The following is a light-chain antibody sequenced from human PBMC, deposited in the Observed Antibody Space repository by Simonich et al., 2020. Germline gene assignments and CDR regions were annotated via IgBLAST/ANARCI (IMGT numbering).Light chain of an antibody. Sequence: SYVLTQPPSVSVAPGKTARITCGGNNIGSKSVHWYQQKPGQAPVLVVYEDSDRPSWIPGRFSGSNSGNTATLTISRVEAGDEADYYCQVWDSSSDHPVFGGGTKLTVL. CDR2: EDS. J-gene: IGLJ3*02. CDR3: QVWDSSSDHPV. CDR1: NIGSKS. V-gene: IGLV3-21*03.